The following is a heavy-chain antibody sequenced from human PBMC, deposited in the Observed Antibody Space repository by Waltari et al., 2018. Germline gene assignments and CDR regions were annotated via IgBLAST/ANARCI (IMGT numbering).Heavy chain of an antibody. CDR1: GFTVSGNY. V-gene: IGHV3-66*02. Sequence: EVRLVESGGGLVQLGRSLRLSCAASGFTVSGNYMSWVRQAPGKGLEWVATIYGGGTTFFADSVQGRFTISRDTSKNTLSLQMNSLKNEDTAVYYCARELYSSSCAWGQGVLVTVSS. CDR3: ARELYSSSCA. D-gene: IGHD6-13*01. CDR2: IYGGGTT. J-gene: IGHJ5*02.